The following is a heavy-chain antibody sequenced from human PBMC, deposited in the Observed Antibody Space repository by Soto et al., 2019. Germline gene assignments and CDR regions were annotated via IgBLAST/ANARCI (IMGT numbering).Heavy chain of an antibody. Sequence: QVQVVQSGDEVKKPGASVKVSCKASGYTFTNYGFSWVRQAPGQGLEWMGWISGYNGNTKYAETFQGRVTMTTDTSTSTAPRELTSLRSDDTAVYYCAREGQAPYYYYGMDVWGQGTAVTVSS. V-gene: IGHV1-18*01. CDR1: GYTFTNYG. CDR3: AREGQAPYYYYGMDV. CDR2: ISGYNGNT. J-gene: IGHJ6*02.